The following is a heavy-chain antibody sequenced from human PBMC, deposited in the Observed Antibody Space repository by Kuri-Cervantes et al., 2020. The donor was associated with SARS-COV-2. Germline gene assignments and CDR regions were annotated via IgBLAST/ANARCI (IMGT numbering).Heavy chain of an antibody. Sequence: SETLSLTCTVSGGSISSSSYYWGWIRQPPGKGLEWIGSIYYSGSTYYNPSLKSRVTISVDTSKNQFSLKLSSVTAADTAVYYCARGGLRYFDWLPDQDYFDYWGQGTLVTVSS. CDR2: IYYSGST. CDR1: GGSISSSSYY. V-gene: IGHV4-39*01. D-gene: IGHD3-9*01. CDR3: ARGGLRYFDWLPDQDYFDY. J-gene: IGHJ4*02.